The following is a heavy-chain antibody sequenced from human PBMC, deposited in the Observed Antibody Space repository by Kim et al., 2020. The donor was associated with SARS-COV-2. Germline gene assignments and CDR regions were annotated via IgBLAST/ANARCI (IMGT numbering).Heavy chain of an antibody. CDR1: GGSISSDNYF. Sequence: SETLSLTCTVSGGSISSDNYFWSWIRQRPGKGLEWIGYIYYNGAAYYNPSLERRVAISVDTSKNQFSLKLNSVTAADTAVYYGAREVNGVADSDAFDIWG. D-gene: IGHD2-8*01. V-gene: IGHV4-31*03. CDR3: AREVNGVADSDAFDI. CDR2: IYYNGAA. J-gene: IGHJ3*02.